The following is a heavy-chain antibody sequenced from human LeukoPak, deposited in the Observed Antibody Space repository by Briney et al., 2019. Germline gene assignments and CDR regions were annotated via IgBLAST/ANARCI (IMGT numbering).Heavy chain of an antibody. J-gene: IGHJ3*02. CDR1: GFTFSSYG. Sequence: GGSLRLSCAASGFTFSSYGMPWVRQAPGKGLEWVAVISYDGSNKYYADSVKGRFTISRDNSKNTLYLQMNSLRAEDTAVYYCAKGRTFDIWGQGTMVTVSS. V-gene: IGHV3-30*18. CDR3: AKGRTFDI. CDR2: ISYDGSNK.